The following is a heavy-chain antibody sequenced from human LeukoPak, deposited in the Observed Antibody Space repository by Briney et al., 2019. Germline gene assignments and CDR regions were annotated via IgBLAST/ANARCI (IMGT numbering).Heavy chain of an antibody. D-gene: IGHD6-6*01. CDR1: GFTFSSYA. CDR2: ISGSGGST. Sequence: GGSLRLSCAASGFTFSSYAMSWVRQAPGKGLEWVSAISGSGGSTYYADSVKGRFTISRDNSRNTLYVQMNSLRVEDTAVYYCAKAARVYYFDSWGQGTLVTVSS. V-gene: IGHV3-23*01. CDR3: AKAARVYYFDS. J-gene: IGHJ4*02.